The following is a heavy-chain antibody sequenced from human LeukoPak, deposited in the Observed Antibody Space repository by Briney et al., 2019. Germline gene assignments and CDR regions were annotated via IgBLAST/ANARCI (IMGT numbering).Heavy chain of an antibody. CDR1: GFTFSSFW. J-gene: IGHJ4*02. D-gene: IGHD3-16*01. CDR3: ARDCGSHICCAD. CDR2: ISSDGSST. Sequence: GGSLRLSCAASGFTFSSFWMHWVRQAPGKGLVWVSRISSDGSSTSYADSVKGRFTISRDNAKNTLYLRMNSLRADDTAVYYCARDCGSHICCADWGQGTLVTVSS. V-gene: IGHV3-74*01.